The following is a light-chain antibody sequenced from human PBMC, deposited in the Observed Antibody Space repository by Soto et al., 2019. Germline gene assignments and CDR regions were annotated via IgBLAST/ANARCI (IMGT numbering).Light chain of an antibody. CDR3: QKHDGVPQ. CDR1: QDITNH. V-gene: IGKV1-33*01. J-gene: IGKJ3*01. Sequence: DIQVTQSPSSLSASVGDRVTITCQASQDITNHLNWYQHKPGKAPKLLICDSSDLETGVPSRFSGSGSGTYFTLTISSLQPEGIATYYCQKHDGVPQFGPGTRIDIK. CDR2: DSS.